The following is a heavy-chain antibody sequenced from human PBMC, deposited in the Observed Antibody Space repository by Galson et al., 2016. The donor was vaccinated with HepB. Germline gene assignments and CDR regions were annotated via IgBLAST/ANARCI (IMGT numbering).Heavy chain of an antibody. V-gene: IGHV3-48*04. CDR1: DFTFSTYN. Sequence: SLRLSCAASDFTFSTYNMNWVRQAPGKGLEWISYISTSSATIYYAGSVEGRFTISRDNARNSLYLQMNSLRAEDTAVYYCARALGSQKSGHDSWGQGTLVTVSS. D-gene: IGHD3-16*01. CDR3: ARALGSQKSGHDS. CDR2: ISTSSATI. J-gene: IGHJ4*02.